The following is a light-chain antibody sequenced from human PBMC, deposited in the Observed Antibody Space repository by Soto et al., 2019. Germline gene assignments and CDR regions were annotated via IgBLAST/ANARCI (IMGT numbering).Light chain of an antibody. CDR3: VLYVGSGIWV. CDR1: SGSVSTSHF. V-gene: IGLV8-61*01. J-gene: IGLJ3*02. CDR2: GTK. Sequence: QTVVTQEPSFSVSPGGTVTLTCGLSSGSVSTSHFPNWYQQTPGQPPRTLIYGTKTRSSGVPDRFSGSILGIRAALTITGAQADDESDYYWVLYVGSGIWVFGGGTKLTGL.